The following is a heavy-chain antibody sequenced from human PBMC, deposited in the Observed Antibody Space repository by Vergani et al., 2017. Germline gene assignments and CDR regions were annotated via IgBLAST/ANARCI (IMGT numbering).Heavy chain of an antibody. D-gene: IGHD3-9*01. CDR3: ASRSGIVYDIFSGTQYFFDF. CDR1: GAPISYWC. Sequence: QVQMQESGPGLVKTSETLSLTCSASGAPISYWCWSWLRQPAGKGLEWIGRLCPSGSTNYKPSLKSRVTMSIDTSKYQFSLKLTSVTAANTAVYYCASRSGIVYDIFSGTQYFFDFWGQGTLVTVSS. CDR2: LCPSGST. V-gene: IGHV4-4*07. J-gene: IGHJ4*02.